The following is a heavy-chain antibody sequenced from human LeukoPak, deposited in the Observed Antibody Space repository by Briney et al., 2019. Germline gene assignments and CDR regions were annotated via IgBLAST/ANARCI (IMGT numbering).Heavy chain of an antibody. CDR2: INPNNGGT. J-gene: IGHJ4*02. CDR3: ARDAGYYDSSGYYRDNDY. D-gene: IGHD3-22*01. V-gene: IGHV1-2*02. Sequence: ASVKVSCKASGYTFTSYGISWVRQAPGQGLEWMGWINPNNGGTNYAQKFQGRVTMTRDTYISTAYMELSRLRSDDTAVYYCARDAGYYDSSGYYRDNDYWGQGTLVTVSS. CDR1: GYTFTSYG.